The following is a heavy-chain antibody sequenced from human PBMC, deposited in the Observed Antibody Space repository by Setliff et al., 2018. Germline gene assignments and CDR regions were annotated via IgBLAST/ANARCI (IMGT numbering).Heavy chain of an antibody. CDR2: IRYEGSNR. J-gene: IGHJ4*02. D-gene: IGHD6-6*01. CDR3: AKSDKQLVRGGPDY. Sequence: GGSLRLSCAASGFNFSINDMTYGMYWVRQAPGKGPEWVASIRYEGSNRQYGDSVKGRFTISRDNSENTLFLQMNSLRLEDTAVYYCAKSDKQLVRGGPDYWGQGTLVTVSS. CDR1: GFNFSINDMTYG. V-gene: IGHV3-30*02.